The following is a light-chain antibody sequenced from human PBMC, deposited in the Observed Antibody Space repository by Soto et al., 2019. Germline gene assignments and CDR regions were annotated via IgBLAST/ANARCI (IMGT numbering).Light chain of an antibody. J-gene: IGLJ2*01. V-gene: IGLV2-23*02. CDR1: SSDVGNYNL. CDR2: QVN. Sequence: QSALTQPASVSGSPGQSITISCTGTSSDVGNYNLVSWYQQHPGKAPKVMLFQVNKRPSGVSNRFSGSKSGNTASLTISGLQAEDEADYYCCSYVDTNTVVFGGGTKVTVL. CDR3: CSYVDTNTVV.